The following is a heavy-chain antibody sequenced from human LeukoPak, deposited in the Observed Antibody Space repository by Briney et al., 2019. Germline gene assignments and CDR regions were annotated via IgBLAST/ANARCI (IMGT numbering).Heavy chain of an antibody. Sequence: PGGSLRLSCAASGFTFSSYWMHWVRQTPGKGLEWVSYISSSTIYYADSVKGRFTISRDNAKNSLYLQMNSLRDEDTAVYYCARGPRYCGGDCYLDYWGQGTLVTVSS. CDR2: ISSSTI. V-gene: IGHV3-48*02. D-gene: IGHD2-21*02. CDR3: ARGPRYCGGDCYLDY. CDR1: GFTFSSYW. J-gene: IGHJ4*02.